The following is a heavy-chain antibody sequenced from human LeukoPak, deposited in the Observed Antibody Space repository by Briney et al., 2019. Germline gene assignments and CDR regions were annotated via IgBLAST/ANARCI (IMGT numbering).Heavy chain of an antibody. J-gene: IGHJ4*02. CDR2: IIPIFGTA. V-gene: IGHV1-69*06. Sequence: SVKVSCKASGYTFTSYYMHWVRQAPGQGLEWMGGIIPIFGTANYAQKFQGRVTITADKSTSTAYMELSSLRSEDTAVYYCATPAGGRSTFYYWGQGTLVTVSS. CDR1: GYTFTSYY. CDR3: ATPAGGRSTFYY. D-gene: IGHD3-16*01.